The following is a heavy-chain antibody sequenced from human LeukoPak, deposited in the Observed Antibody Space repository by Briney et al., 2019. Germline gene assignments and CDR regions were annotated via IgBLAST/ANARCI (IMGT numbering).Heavy chain of an antibody. V-gene: IGHV1-24*01. J-gene: IGHJ4*02. CDR1: GYTLTELS. D-gene: IGHD3-10*01. Sequence: ASVKVSCKVSGYTLTELSMHWVRQAPGKGLEWMGGFDPEDGETIYAQKFQGRVTTTEDTSTDTAYMELSSLRSEDTAVYYCATPVNGIRGIFDYWGQGTLVTVSS. CDR2: FDPEDGET. CDR3: ATPVNGIRGIFDY.